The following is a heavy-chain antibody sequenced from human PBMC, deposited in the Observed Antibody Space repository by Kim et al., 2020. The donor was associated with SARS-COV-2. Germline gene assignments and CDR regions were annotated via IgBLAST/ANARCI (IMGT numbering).Heavy chain of an antibody. CDR3: AKSHHTTDAFDI. CDR1: GFTFSSYG. V-gene: IGHV3-30*18. CDR2: ISYDGSNK. Sequence: GGSLRLSCAASGFTFSSYGMHWVRQAPGKGLEWVAVISYDGSNKYYADSVKGRFTISRDNSKNTLYLQMNSLRAEDTAVYYCAKSHHTTDAFDIWGQGTMVTVSS. J-gene: IGHJ3*02. D-gene: IGHD2-2*01.